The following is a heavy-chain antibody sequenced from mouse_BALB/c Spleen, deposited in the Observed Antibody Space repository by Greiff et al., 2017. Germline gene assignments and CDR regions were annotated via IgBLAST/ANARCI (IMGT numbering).Heavy chain of an antibody. Sequence: QVQLQQSGAELVRPGVSVKISCKGSGYTFTDYAMHWVKQSHAKSLEWIGVISTYYGDASYNQKFKGKATMTVDKSSSTAYMELARLTSEDSAIYYCARNYRYDLYAMDYWGQGTSVTVSS. CDR2: ISTYYGDA. V-gene: IGHV1S137*01. D-gene: IGHD2-14*01. CDR1: GYTFTDYA. J-gene: IGHJ4*01. CDR3: ARNYRYDLYAMDY.